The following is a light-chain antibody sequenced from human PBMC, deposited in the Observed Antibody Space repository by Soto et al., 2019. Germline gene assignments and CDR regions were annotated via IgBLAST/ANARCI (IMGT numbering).Light chain of an antibody. V-gene: IGKV3-15*01. Sequence: ERVLTQSPATLSSSPGERCTLSCRASQSVNHKVAWYQQKPGQAPRLLIYGARSRATGVPDRFSGSGTGTDLTLTISSLQAEDFGVYFCHQYNNWPPSTFGQGTRLEIK. J-gene: IGKJ5*01. CDR3: HQYNNWPPST. CDR1: QSVNHK. CDR2: GAR.